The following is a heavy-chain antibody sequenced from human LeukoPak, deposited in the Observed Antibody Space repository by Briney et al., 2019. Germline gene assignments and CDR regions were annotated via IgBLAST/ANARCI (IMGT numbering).Heavy chain of an antibody. CDR2: IDSSGTT. V-gene: IGHV4-4*07. CDR1: GGSFTTYY. J-gene: IGHJ4*02. D-gene: IGHD3-10*01. CDR3: ARDAKYYYGSRTFFFYEH. Sequence: LETLSLTCTVSGGSFTTYYWSWIRQPAGRGLEWIGHIDSSGTTNYNPSLKSRVTMSTDPSKNQFSLKLSSVPAADTAIYYCARDAKYYYGSRTFFFYEHWGQGTLLTVSS.